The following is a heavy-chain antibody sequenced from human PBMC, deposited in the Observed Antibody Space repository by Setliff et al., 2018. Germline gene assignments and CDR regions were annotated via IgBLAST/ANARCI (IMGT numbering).Heavy chain of an antibody. D-gene: IGHD6-19*01. CDR3: AREQWLDPPGYYYMDV. Sequence: AASVKVSCKASGYTFTSYGISWVRQAPGQGLEWMGWISAYNGNTNYAQKLQGRVTMTTDTSTSTAYMELRSLRSDDTAVYYCAREQWLDPPGYYYMDVWAKGTTVTVSS. CDR2: ISAYNGNT. V-gene: IGHV1-18*01. CDR1: GYTFTSYG. J-gene: IGHJ6*03.